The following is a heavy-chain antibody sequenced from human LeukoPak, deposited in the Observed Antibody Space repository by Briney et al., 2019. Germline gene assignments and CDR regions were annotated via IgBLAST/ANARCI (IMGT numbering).Heavy chain of an antibody. J-gene: IGHJ4*02. D-gene: IGHD2/OR15-2a*01. V-gene: IGHV3-66*01. Sequence: PGRSLRLSCAASGFTVSSNYMSWVRQAPGKGLEWVSVIYSGGSTYYADSVKGRFTISRDNSKITLYLQMNSLRAEDTAVYYCASLRMFDYWGQGTLVTVSS. CDR1: GFTVSSNY. CDR3: ASLRMFDY. CDR2: IYSGGST.